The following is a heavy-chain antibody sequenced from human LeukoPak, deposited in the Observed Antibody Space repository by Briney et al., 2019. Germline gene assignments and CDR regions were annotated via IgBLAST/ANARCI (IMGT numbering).Heavy chain of an antibody. J-gene: IGHJ4*02. CDR1: GGSFSGYY. CDR2: INHSGST. Sequence: PSETLSLTCAVYGGSFSGYYWSWIRQPPGKGLEWIGEINHSGSTNYNPSLKSRVTISVDTSKNQFSLKLSSVTAADTAVYYCARGARYYGILTGLDYWGQGTLVTVSS. CDR3: ARGARYYGILTGLDY. V-gene: IGHV4-34*01. D-gene: IGHD3-9*01.